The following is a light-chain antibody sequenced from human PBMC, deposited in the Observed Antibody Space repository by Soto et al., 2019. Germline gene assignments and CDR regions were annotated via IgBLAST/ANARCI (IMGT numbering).Light chain of an antibody. Sequence: DIQMTQSPSSLSASVGDRVTITCRASQSISSYLNWYQQKPGKAPKLLIYAASSLQSGVPSRFSGSGSGTDLTLTISSLQPEEFATYYCQQSYSTPSFGPGTKVDIK. CDR3: QQSYSTPS. J-gene: IGKJ3*01. V-gene: IGKV1-39*01. CDR2: AAS. CDR1: QSISSY.